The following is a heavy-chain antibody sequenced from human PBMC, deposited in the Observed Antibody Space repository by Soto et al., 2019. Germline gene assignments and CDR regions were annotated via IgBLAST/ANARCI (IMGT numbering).Heavy chain of an antibody. Sequence: QVQLVQSGTEVKKPGASVRVSCKASGYTFTSFGLNWVRQAPGQGLEWMGWITPYNDNTHYAQNLQGRVTMTADTSTSTAYIELRSLTSDDTAVYYCARYRSGSYGGNWFDPWGQGTLGTGSS. J-gene: IGHJ5*02. CDR3: ARYRSGSYGGNWFDP. CDR1: GYTFTSFG. V-gene: IGHV1-18*01. CDR2: ITPYNDNT. D-gene: IGHD6-19*01.